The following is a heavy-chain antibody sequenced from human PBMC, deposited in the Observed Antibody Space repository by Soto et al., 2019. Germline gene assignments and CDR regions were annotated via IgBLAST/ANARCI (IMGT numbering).Heavy chain of an antibody. CDR3: ARDTSVNFYLGPFEY. J-gene: IGHJ4*02. CDR2: IYHSGST. CDR1: GGSISSGGYS. Sequence: PSETLSLTCAVSGGSISSGGYSWSWIRQPPGKGLEWIGYIYHSGSTYYNPSLKSRVTISVDRSKNQFSLKLSSVTAADTAVYYCARDTSVNFYLGPFEYWGQGMQVTVSS. D-gene: IGHD1-1*01. V-gene: IGHV4-30-2*01.